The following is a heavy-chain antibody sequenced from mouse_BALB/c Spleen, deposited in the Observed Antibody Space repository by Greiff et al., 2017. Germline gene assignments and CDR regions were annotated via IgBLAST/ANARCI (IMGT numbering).Heavy chain of an antibody. CDR2: ISSGGST. J-gene: IGHJ2*01. Sequence: EVQVVESGGGLVKPGGSLKLSCAASGFTFSSYAMSWVRQTPEKRLEWVASISSGGSTYYPDSVKGRFTISRDNARNILYLQMSSLRSEDTAMYYCANYGSSYFDYWGQGTTLTVSS. D-gene: IGHD1-1*01. CDR1: GFTFSSYA. V-gene: IGHV5-6-5*01. CDR3: ANYGSSYFDY.